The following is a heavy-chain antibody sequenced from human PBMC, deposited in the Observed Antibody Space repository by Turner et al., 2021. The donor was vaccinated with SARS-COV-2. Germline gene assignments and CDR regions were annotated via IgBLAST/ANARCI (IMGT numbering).Heavy chain of an antibody. CDR3: ARDLNYYGMDV. D-gene: IGHD3-9*01. CDR2: IYSGGST. CDR1: GFTVSSNY. Sequence: EVQLVESGGGLVQPGGSLMRSCSASGFTVSSNYMSWVGQAPGKVLEWVSLIYSGGSTYYADSVKGRFTISRHNSKNTLYIKMNSLRAEDTDVYYCARDLNYYGMDVWGQGTTVTVSS. V-gene: IGHV3-53*04. J-gene: IGHJ6*02.